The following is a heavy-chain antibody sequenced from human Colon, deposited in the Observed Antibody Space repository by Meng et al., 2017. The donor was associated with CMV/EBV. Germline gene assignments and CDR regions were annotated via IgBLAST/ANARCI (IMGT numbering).Heavy chain of an antibody. Sequence: SLKISCAASGFTFDDYAMHWVRQAPGKGLEWVSGISWNSGSIGYADSVKGRFTISRDNAKNSLCLQMNSLRAEDTALYYCAKDIGLVGKSNAFDIWGQGTMVTVSS. CDR1: GFTFDDYA. V-gene: IGHV3-9*01. CDR2: ISWNSGSI. D-gene: IGHD1-26*01. CDR3: AKDIGLVGKSNAFDI. J-gene: IGHJ3*02.